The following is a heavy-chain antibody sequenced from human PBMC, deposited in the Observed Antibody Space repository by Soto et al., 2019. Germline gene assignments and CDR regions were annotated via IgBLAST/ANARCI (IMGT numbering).Heavy chain of an antibody. CDR2: IKSKTDGGTT. D-gene: IGHD3-10*01. CDR3: TTLITMVRGIPYYMDV. Sequence: GGSLRLSCAASGFTFSNAWMSWVRQAPGKGLEWVGRIKSKTDGGTTDYAAPVKGRFTISRDDSKNTLYLQMNSLKTEDTAVYYCTTLITMVRGIPYYMDVWGKGTTVTVSS. V-gene: IGHV3-15*01. J-gene: IGHJ6*03. CDR1: GFTFSNAW.